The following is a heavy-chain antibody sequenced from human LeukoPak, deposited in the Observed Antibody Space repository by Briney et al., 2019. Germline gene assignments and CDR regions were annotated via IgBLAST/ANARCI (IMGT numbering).Heavy chain of an antibody. Sequence: ASVKVSXKASGYTFTSYYMHWVRQAPGQGLEWMGIINPSGGSTSYAQKFQGRVTMTRDTSTSTVYMELSSLRSEDTAVYYCARGYYYDSSGYYPGGDYWGQGTLVTVSS. J-gene: IGHJ4*02. CDR3: ARGYYYDSSGYYPGGDY. V-gene: IGHV1-46*01. D-gene: IGHD3-22*01. CDR2: INPSGGST. CDR1: GYTFTSYY.